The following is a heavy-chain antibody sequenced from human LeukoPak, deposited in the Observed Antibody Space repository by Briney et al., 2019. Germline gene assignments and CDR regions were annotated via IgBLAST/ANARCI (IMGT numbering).Heavy chain of an antibody. CDR3: AKIPLADTTEYYFDY. CDR2: ISGNGGTT. D-gene: IGHD3-3*02. CDR1: GFTFSSYA. Sequence: GGSLRLSCAASGFTFSSYAMTWVRQAPGRGLEWVSAISGNGGTTYYADSVKGRFTISRDNSKNTLYLQMNSLRAEDTAVYYCAKIPLADTTEYYFDYWGQGTLVTVSS. J-gene: IGHJ4*02. V-gene: IGHV3-23*01.